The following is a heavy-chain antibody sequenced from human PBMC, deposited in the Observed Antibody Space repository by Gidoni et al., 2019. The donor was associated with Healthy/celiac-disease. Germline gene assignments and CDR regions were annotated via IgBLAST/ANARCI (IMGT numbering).Heavy chain of an antibody. CDR2: ISWNSGSI. D-gene: IGHD3-10*01. V-gene: IGHV3-9*01. CDR3: AKEYGSGSYYRGAWGYYYYGMDV. J-gene: IGHJ6*02. Sequence: EVQLVESGGGLVQPGRSPSLSCAASGFTFDDYAMHWVRQAPGKGLEWVSGISWNSGSIGYADSVKGRFTISRDNAKNSLYLQMNSLRAEDTALYYCAKEYGSGSYYRGAWGYYYYGMDVWGQGTTVTVSS. CDR1: GFTFDDYA.